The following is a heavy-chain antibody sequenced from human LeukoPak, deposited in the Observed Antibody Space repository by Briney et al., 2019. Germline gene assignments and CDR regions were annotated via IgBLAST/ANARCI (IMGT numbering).Heavy chain of an antibody. J-gene: IGHJ6*03. V-gene: IGHV1-69*05. CDR3: ARSYDSSGPYYYYYMDA. Sequence: SVKVSCKASGGTFSSYAISWVRQAPGQGLEWMGGIIPIFGTANYAQKFQGRVTITTDESTSTAYMELSSLRSEDTAVYYCARSYDSSGPYYYYYMDAWGKGTTVTVSS. CDR1: GGTFSSYA. CDR2: IIPIFGTA. D-gene: IGHD3-22*01.